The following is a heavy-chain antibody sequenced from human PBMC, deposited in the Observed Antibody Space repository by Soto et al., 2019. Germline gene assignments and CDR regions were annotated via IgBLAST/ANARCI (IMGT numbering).Heavy chain of an antibody. CDR2: INSDGSST. J-gene: IGHJ6*02. Sequence: GTPRSVARAGSSGTFSSDWMQCVRQAPGKGLVWVSRINSDGSSTSYADSVKGRFTISRDNAKNTLYLQMNSLRAEDTAVYYCARDQEAGYDFWSGYYYYYGMDVWGQGT. CDR1: SGTFSSDW. D-gene: IGHD3-3*01. CDR3: ARDQEAGYDFWSGYYYYYGMDV. V-gene: IGHV3-74*01.